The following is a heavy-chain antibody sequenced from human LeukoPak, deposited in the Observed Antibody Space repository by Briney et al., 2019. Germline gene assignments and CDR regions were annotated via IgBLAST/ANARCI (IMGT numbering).Heavy chain of an antibody. D-gene: IGHD6-19*01. CDR2: ISYDGSNK. V-gene: IGHV3-30-3*01. Sequence: PGGSLRLSCAASGFTFSSYAMHWVRQAPGKGLEWVAVISYDGSNKYYADSVKGRFTISRDNAKNSLYLQMNSLRAEDTAVYYCARDTEEIIAVAGRYRPFDYWGQGTLVTVSS. CDR3: ARDTEEIIAVAGRYRPFDY. CDR1: GFTFSSYA. J-gene: IGHJ4*02.